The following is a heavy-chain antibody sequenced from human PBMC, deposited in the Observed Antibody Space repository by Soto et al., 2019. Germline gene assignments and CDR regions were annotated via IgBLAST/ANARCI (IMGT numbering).Heavy chain of an antibody. V-gene: IGHV3-33*01. CDR1: GFTFTSYG. D-gene: IGHD2-15*01. Sequence: QVRLVGSGGGVVQPGRALRLSCAASGFTFTSYGMHWVRQAPGKGLEWVAVIWYDGGNKYYADSVKGRFIISRDNSKYTLYLQMNSLRAEDTAVYYCARARYCSGGSCYLVDYWGQGTLVTVSS. CDR3: ARARYCSGGSCYLVDY. J-gene: IGHJ4*02. CDR2: IWYDGGNK.